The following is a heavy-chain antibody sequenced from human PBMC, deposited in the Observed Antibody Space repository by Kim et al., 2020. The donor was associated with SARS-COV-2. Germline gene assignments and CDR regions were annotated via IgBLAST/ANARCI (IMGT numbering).Heavy chain of an antibody. Sequence: GGSLRLSCAASGFTFSSYAMSWVRQAPGKGLEWVSDIYSGGSSTYYADSVKGRFTISRDNSKNTLYLQMNSLRAEDTAVYYCARVGASYSSSWYGGNYFEYWGQGSPGTVSS. CDR3: ARVGASYSSSWYGGNYFEY. D-gene: IGHD6-13*01. V-gene: IGHV3-23*03. J-gene: IGHJ4*02. CDR1: GFTFSSYA. CDR2: IYSGGSST.